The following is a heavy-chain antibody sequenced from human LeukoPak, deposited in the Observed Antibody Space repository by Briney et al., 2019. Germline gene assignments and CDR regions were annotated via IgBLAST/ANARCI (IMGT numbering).Heavy chain of an antibody. V-gene: IGHV1-8*01. CDR1: GYTFTSYD. D-gene: IGHD3-22*01. J-gene: IGHJ4*02. CDR3: ARIYDSSGYYHPHLDC. Sequence: ASVKVSCKASGYTFTSYDINWVRQATGQGLEWMGWMNPNSGNTGYAQKFQGRVTMTRNTSISTAYMELSSLRSDDTAVYYCARIYDSSGYYHPHLDCWGQGTLVTVSS. CDR2: MNPNSGNT.